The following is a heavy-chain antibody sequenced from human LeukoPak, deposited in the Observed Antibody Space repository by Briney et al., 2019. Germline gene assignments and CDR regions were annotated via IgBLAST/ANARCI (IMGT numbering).Heavy chain of an antibody. CDR2: ISSSSGYI. CDR3: AREKVVGASRAFVIDY. J-gene: IGHJ4*02. Sequence: GGSLRLSCAASGFTFDDYGLSWVRQAPGKGLEWVSSISSSSGYIFYADSVKGRFTISRDNTKNSVYLQMNSLRAEDSAVYYCAREKVVGASRAFVIDYWGQGTLVIVSS. V-gene: IGHV3-21*01. D-gene: IGHD1-26*01. CDR1: GFTFDDYG.